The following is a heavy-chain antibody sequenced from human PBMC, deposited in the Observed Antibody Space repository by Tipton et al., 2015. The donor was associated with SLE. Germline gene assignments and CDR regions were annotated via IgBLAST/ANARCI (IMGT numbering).Heavy chain of an antibody. J-gene: IGHJ4*02. CDR3: ARASSGYSIFFDY. V-gene: IGHV4-59*12. Sequence: TLSLTCTVSGGSISTYYASWIRQPPGKGLEWIGYMFYGGITHYNPSLKSRVSISVDTSKNQFSLKLSSVTAADTAVYYCARASSGYSIFFDYWGQGTLVTVSS. D-gene: IGHD3-22*01. CDR1: GGSISTYY. CDR2: MFYGGIT.